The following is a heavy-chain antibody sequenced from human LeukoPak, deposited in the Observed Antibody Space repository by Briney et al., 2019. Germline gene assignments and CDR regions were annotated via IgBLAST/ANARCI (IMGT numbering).Heavy chain of an antibody. Sequence: MPSETLSLTCTVSGGSISSYYWSWIRQPAGKGLEWIGRIYTSGSTNYNPSLKSRVTISVDTSKNQFSLKLSSVTAADTAVYYCARGGVMGATTFAFDIWGQGTMVTVSS. CDR3: ARGGVMGATTFAFDI. D-gene: IGHD1-26*01. V-gene: IGHV4-4*07. CDR1: GGSISSYY. J-gene: IGHJ3*02. CDR2: IYTSGST.